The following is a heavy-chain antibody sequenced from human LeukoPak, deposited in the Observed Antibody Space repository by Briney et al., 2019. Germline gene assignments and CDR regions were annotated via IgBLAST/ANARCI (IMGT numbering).Heavy chain of an antibody. CDR1: GFTFSSYA. Sequence: GGSLRLSCAASGFTFSSYAMSWVRQAPGKGLEWVSAISGGGSNTYYAGSVKGRFTISRDNSKNTLYLQMNSLRAEDTAIYYCAKSLGGDYYYGMDVWGQGTTVTVSS. CDR3: AKSLGGDYYYGMDV. D-gene: IGHD1-26*01. V-gene: IGHV3-23*01. CDR2: ISGGGSNT. J-gene: IGHJ6*02.